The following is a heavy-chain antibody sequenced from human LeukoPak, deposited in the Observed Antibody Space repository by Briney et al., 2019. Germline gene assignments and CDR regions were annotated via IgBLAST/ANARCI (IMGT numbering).Heavy chain of an antibody. J-gene: IGHJ5*02. CDR2: ISAYNGNT. D-gene: IGHD6-13*01. V-gene: IGHV1-18*01. Sequence: ASVKVSCKASGYTFTSYCIRWVRQAPGQGLEWMGWISAYNGNTNYAQKLQGRVTMTTDTSTSTAYMELRSLRSDDTAVYYCATVGNEYSSSWYWFDPWSQGTLVTVSS. CDR1: GYTFTSYC. CDR3: ATVGNEYSSSWYWFDP.